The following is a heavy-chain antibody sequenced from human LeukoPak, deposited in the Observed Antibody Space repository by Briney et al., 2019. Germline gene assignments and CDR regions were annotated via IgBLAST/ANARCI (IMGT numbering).Heavy chain of an antibody. V-gene: IGHV4-59*01. J-gene: IGHJ4*02. CDR2: IYYSGST. CDR1: GGSISDYY. CDR3: AGGSWCSYTNCMLRPFDY. D-gene: IGHD2-2*01. Sequence: KPSETLSLTCSISGGSISDYYWNWIRQPPGKGLEWIGYIYYSGSTTYNPSLKSRVTMSVDTSKNQFSLRLSSVTAVDTAVYYCAGGSWCSYTNCMLRPFDYWGQGSLVTVSS.